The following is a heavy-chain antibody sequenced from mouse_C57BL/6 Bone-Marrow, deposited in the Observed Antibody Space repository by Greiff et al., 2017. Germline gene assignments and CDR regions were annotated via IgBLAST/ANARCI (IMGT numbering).Heavy chain of an antibody. CDR1: GFNIKDDY. J-gene: IGHJ2*01. Sequence: VQLQQSGAELVRPGASVTLSCTASGFNIKDDYMTWVKQRPEQGLEWIGWIDPENGDTEYASKFQGKATITADTSSNTAYLQLSSLTSEDTAVYYCMIYDGPYYFDYWGQGTTLTVSS. CDR2: IDPENGDT. V-gene: IGHV14-4*01. CDR3: MIYDGPYYFDY. D-gene: IGHD2-3*01.